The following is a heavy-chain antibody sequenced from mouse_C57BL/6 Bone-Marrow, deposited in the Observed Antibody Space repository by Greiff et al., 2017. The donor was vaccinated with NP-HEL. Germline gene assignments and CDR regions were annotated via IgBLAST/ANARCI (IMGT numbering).Heavy chain of an antibody. J-gene: IGHJ2*01. CDR3: ARKGYDGFDY. Sequence: VQLQESGPGLVAPSQSLSITCTVSGFSLTSYAISWVRQPPGKGLEWLGVIWTGGGPNYNSALKSRLSISKDNSKSQVFLKMNRLQTDDTARYYCARKGYDGFDYWGQGTTLTVSS. D-gene: IGHD2-14*01. CDR1: GFSLTSYA. CDR2: IWTGGGP. V-gene: IGHV2-9-1*01.